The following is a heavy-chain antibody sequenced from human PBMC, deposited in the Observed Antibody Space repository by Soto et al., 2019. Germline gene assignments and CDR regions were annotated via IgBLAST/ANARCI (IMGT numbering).Heavy chain of an antibody. CDR1: GFTVSSNY. CDR3: ARDPHVSLSPNYYGMDV. D-gene: IGHD3-16*01. J-gene: IGHJ6*02. Sequence: PGGSLRLSCAASGFTVSSNYMSWVRQAPGKGLEWVSVIYSGGSTYYADSVKGRFTISRDNSKNTLYLQMNSLRAEDTAVYYCARDPHVSLSPNYYGMDVWGQGTTVTSP. V-gene: IGHV3-66*01. CDR2: IYSGGST.